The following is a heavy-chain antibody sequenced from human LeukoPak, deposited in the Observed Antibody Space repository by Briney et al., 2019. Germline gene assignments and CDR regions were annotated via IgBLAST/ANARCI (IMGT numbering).Heavy chain of an antibody. CDR2: INHSGST. Sequence: ASETLSLTCAVYGVSFSGDYWSWTRQPPGKGLEWIGQINHSGSTNYNPSLKSRVTISIDTSKNQFSLKLSSVTAADTAVYYCAREPVNGSGTSRHGEVWAQGTTVTVSS. CDR1: GVSFSGDY. D-gene: IGHD3-10*01. V-gene: IGHV4-34*01. CDR3: AREPVNGSGTSRHGEV. J-gene: IGHJ6*02.